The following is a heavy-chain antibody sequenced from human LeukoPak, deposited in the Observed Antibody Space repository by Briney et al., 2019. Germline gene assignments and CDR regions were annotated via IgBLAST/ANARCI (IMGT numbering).Heavy chain of an antibody. Sequence: SVKVSCKASGFTFTSSAMQWVRQARGQRLGWIGWIVVGSGNTNYAQKFQERVTITRDMSTSTAYMELSSLRSEDTAVYYCAARREVGSSWYDYWGQGTLVTVSS. CDR2: IVVGSGNT. CDR1: GFTFTSSA. D-gene: IGHD6-13*01. J-gene: IGHJ4*02. V-gene: IGHV1-58*02. CDR3: AARREVGSSWYDY.